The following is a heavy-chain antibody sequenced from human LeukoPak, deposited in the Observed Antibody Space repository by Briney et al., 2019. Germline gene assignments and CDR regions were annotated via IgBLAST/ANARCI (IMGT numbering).Heavy chain of an antibody. CDR3: TRGQLYYDILTGYYRGLFDY. D-gene: IGHD3-9*01. V-gene: IGHV4-34*01. Sequence: SETLSLTCAVYGGSFSGYYWSWIRQPPGKGLEWIGEINHSGSTNYNPSLKSRVTISVDTSKNQFSLKLSSVTAADTAVYYCTRGQLYYDILTGYYRGLFDYWGQGTLVTVSS. CDR1: GGSFSGYY. CDR2: INHSGST. J-gene: IGHJ4*02.